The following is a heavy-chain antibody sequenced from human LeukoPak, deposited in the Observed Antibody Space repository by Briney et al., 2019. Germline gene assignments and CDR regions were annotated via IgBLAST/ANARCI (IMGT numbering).Heavy chain of an antibody. CDR2: IYYSGST. CDR3: ARLSPPYYSYYMDV. CDR1: GGPISSYY. V-gene: IGHV4-59*08. Sequence: SETLSLTCCVSGGPISSYYWSWIRQPPGKGLEWIGYIYYSGSTNYNPSLKSRVTISVDTSKNQFSLKLSSVTAADTAVYYCARLSPPYYSYYMDVWGKGTTVTVSS. J-gene: IGHJ6*03.